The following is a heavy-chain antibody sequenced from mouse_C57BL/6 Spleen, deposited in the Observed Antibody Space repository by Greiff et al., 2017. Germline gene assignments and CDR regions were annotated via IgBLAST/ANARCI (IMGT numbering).Heavy chain of an antibody. CDR1: GYTFTSYW. CDR2: IHPNSGST. CDR3: ARSYDEGFAY. J-gene: IGHJ3*01. D-gene: IGHD2-3*01. V-gene: IGHV1-64*01. Sequence: VQLQQPGAELVKPGASVKLSCKASGYTFTSYWMHWVKQRPGQGLEWIGMIHPNSGSTNYNEKFKSKDTLTVDKSSSTAYMQLSSLTSEDSAVYYCARSYDEGFAYWGQGTLVTVSA.